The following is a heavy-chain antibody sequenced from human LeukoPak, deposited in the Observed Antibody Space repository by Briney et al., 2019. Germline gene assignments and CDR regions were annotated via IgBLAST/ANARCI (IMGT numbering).Heavy chain of an antibody. Sequence: GGSLRLSCAASGFTFDDYGMSWVRQAPRKGLEWVSGINWNGGSTGYADSVKGRFTISRDNAKNSLYLQMNSLRAEDTALYYCARGYGSGSYYKNPIDYWGQGTLVTVSS. CDR3: ARGYGSGSYYKNPIDY. V-gene: IGHV3-20*04. CDR1: GFTFDDYG. J-gene: IGHJ4*02. CDR2: INWNGGST. D-gene: IGHD3-10*01.